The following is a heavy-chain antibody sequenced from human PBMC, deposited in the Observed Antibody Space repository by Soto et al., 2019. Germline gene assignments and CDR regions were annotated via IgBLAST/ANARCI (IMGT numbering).Heavy chain of an antibody. CDR1: GFTFSTYA. CDR3: ARDYEFNWNDVHYYYGMDV. Sequence: PGGSLRLSCAASGFTFSTYAMHWVRQAPGKGLEWVAVISYDGSNKYYADSVKGRFTISRDNSKNTLYLQMNSLRVEDTAVYYCARDYEFNWNDVHYYYGMDVWGQGTTVTVSS. D-gene: IGHD1-20*01. CDR2: ISYDGSNK. J-gene: IGHJ6*02. V-gene: IGHV3-30-3*01.